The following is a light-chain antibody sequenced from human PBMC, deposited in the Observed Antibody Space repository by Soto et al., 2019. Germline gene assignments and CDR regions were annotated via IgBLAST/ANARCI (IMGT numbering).Light chain of an antibody. CDR1: RSDVGSYNL. Sequence: QSALTQPASVSGSPGQSITISCTGTRSDVGSYNLVSWYKQHPGKAPKLMIYEGSKRPSGVSNRFSGSKSGNTASLTISGLQAEDEADYYCCSYAGSSTWVFGGGTKVTVL. V-gene: IGLV2-23*01. J-gene: IGLJ3*02. CDR3: CSYAGSSTWV. CDR2: EGS.